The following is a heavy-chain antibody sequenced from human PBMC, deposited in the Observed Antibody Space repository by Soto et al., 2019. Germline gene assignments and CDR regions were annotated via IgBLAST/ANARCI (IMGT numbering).Heavy chain of an antibody. Sequence: GGSLRLSCAASGFTFSSFGMGWVRQAPGKGLEWVSYISSSGGITYSADSVKGRFTISRDNSKNLLYLQMNSLRAEDTAVYYCAKGIPDSGGYYDYSIDVWGQGTAVTVSS. CDR1: GFTFSSFG. J-gene: IGHJ6*02. V-gene: IGHV3-23*01. CDR3: AKGIPDSGGYYDYSIDV. D-gene: IGHD6-25*01. CDR2: ISSSGGIT.